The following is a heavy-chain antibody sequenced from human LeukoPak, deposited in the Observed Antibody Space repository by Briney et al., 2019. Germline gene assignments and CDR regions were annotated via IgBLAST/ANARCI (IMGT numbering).Heavy chain of an antibody. Sequence: ASVKVSCKASGYTFTSYDINWVRQATGQGLEWMGWMNPNSGNTGYAQKFQGRVTMTRDTSISTAYMELSRLRSDDTAVYYCARFPRGYSYGFDYWGQGTLVTVSS. J-gene: IGHJ4*02. CDR2: MNPNSGNT. CDR1: GYTFTSYD. D-gene: IGHD5-18*01. CDR3: ARFPRGYSYGFDY. V-gene: IGHV1-8*01.